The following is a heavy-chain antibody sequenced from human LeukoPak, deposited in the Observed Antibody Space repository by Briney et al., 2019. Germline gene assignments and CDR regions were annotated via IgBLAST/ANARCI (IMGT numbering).Heavy chain of an antibody. J-gene: IGHJ4*02. V-gene: IGHV1-2*02. CDR3: ARFPIKYGSGSYYIKDY. CDR2: INPNSGGT. CDR1: GYTFTSYD. Sequence: ASVKVSCKASGYTFTSYDINWVRQATGQGLEWMGWINPNSGGTNYAQKFQGRVTMTRDTSISTAYMELSRLRSDDTAVYYCARFPIKYGSGSYYIKDYWGQGTLVTVSS. D-gene: IGHD3-10*01.